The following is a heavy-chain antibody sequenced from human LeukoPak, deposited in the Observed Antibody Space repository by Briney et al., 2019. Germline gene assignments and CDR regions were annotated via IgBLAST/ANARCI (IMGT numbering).Heavy chain of an antibody. D-gene: IGHD2/OR15-2a*01. CDR3: ARDREQWDYLYYFVYMDA. V-gene: IGHV3-74*01. Sequence: PGRCLRLSCPAAGFTFSSYWTHWVSQAPRKLLGWVASIITDVSSTSYADSVKGRFSISRDNAENTLYLQMNGLRAAETAVNYCARDREQWDYLYYFVYMDARGKGNTVTVSS. CDR2: IITDVSST. CDR1: GFTFSSYW. J-gene: IGHJ6*03.